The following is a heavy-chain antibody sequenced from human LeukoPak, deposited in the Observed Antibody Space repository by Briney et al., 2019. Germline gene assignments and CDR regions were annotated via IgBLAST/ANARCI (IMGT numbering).Heavy chain of an antibody. CDR3: ARGISMVRDTGSGWFDP. CDR2: IYYSGST. V-gene: IGHV4-59*01. CDR1: GGSISSYY. D-gene: IGHD3-10*01. Sequence: KPSEPLSLPCTPAGGSISSYYWSWIRQPPGKGLEWTGYIYYSGSTNYNPSLKSRLTISVDRYKIQFSLKLSSVTAADTAVYYCARGISMVRDTGSGWFDPWGQGTLVTVSS. J-gene: IGHJ5*02.